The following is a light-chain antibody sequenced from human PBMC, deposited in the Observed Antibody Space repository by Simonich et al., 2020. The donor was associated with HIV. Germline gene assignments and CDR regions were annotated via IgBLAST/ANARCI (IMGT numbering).Light chain of an antibody. CDR1: KSVSSSY. Sequence: EIVMTQSPGTLSVSPGERTTLSCRASKSVSSSYLAWYQQKPGLAPRLLIYDASNRATGIPDRFSGSGSGTDFTLTISRLEPEDFAVYYCQQYGSSPYTFGQGTKLEIK. V-gene: IGKV3D-20*01. J-gene: IGKJ2*01. CDR3: QQYGSSPYT. CDR2: DAS.